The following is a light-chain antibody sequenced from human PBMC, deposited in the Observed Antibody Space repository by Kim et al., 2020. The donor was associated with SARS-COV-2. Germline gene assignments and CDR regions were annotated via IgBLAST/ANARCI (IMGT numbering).Light chain of an antibody. CDR2: DNS. J-gene: IGLJ1*01. V-gene: IGLV1-40*01. Sequence: QPVLTQPPSVSGAPGQRVTISCTGSSSNIGAGYAVHWYQQLPGTAPQLLIYDNSDRPSGVPDRFSGSKSGTSASLAITGLQAEDEADYYCQSYDSSLRGYVFGTGTKVTVL. CDR1: SSNIGAGYA. CDR3: QSYDSSLRGYV.